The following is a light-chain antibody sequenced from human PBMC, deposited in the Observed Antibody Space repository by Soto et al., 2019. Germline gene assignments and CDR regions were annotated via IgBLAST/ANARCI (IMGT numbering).Light chain of an antibody. CDR3: QQRSNWPPGLT. CDR2: DAS. Sequence: LCLGEAATLSCRASQTIGSTYLAWYQQKPGQAPRLLIYDASNRATGIPARFSGSGSGTDFTLTISSLEPEDFAVYYCQQRSNWPPGLTFGGGTKV. J-gene: IGKJ4*01. V-gene: IGKV3-11*01. CDR1: QTIGSTY.